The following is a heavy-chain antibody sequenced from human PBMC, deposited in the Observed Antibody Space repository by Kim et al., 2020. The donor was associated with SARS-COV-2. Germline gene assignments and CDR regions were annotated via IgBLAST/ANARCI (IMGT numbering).Heavy chain of an antibody. D-gene: IGHD2-2*01. CDR3: ARGSTSRN. CDR2: SGST. J-gene: IGHJ4*02. V-gene: IGHV4-34*01. Sequence: SGSTNYTPSLKSRVTISVDTSKNQFSLKLSSVTAADTAVYYCARGSTSRNWGQGTLVTVSS.